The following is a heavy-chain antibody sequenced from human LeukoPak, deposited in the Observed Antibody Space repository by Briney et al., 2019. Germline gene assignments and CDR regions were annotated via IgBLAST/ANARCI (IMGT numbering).Heavy chain of an antibody. CDR3: ARGVERRGVVVPALGFDP. Sequence: ASVKVSCKASGYTFTSYDINWVRQATGQGLEWMGWMNPNSGNTGYAQKFQGRVTITRNTSISTAYMELSSLRSEDTAVYYCARGVERRGVVVPALGFDPWGQGTLVTVSS. V-gene: IGHV1-8*03. D-gene: IGHD2-2*01. CDR1: GYTFTSYD. J-gene: IGHJ5*02. CDR2: MNPNSGNT.